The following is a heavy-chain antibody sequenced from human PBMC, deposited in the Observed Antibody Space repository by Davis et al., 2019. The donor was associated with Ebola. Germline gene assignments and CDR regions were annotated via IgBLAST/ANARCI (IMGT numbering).Heavy chain of an antibody. CDR1: GDSVSGGSGA. CDR2: TYYSSKWYT. V-gene: IGHV6-1*01. Sequence: HPQTPSLTRAIPGDSVSGGSGAWNLIRQSPSRGLEWLGRTYYSSKWYTDSTLSVKSRITISADTAKNQLSLHLDSVTPEDTAVYYCARGWLRSAFDQWGQGTPVTVSS. CDR3: ARGWLRSAFDQ. J-gene: IGHJ4*02. D-gene: IGHD5-12*01.